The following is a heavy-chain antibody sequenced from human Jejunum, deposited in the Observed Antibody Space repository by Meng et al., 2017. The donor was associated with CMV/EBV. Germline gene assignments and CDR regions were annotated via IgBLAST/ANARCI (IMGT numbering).Heavy chain of an antibody. CDR3: ARGCYTTSCYRGSFDY. D-gene: IGHD2-2*02. CDR1: ITSSSLY. Sequence: ITSSSLYWGWMRLSPGKGLEWMGHINYSGNTYYSPSLGSRVTMSLDTSRNQFSLRLTSVTAADTAVYYCARGCYTTSCYRGSFDYWGQGNLVTVSS. V-gene: IGHV4-39*07. CDR2: INYSGNT. J-gene: IGHJ4*02.